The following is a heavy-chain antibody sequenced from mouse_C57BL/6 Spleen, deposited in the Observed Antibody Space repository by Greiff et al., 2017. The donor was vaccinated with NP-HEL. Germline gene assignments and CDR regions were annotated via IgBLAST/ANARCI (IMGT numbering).Heavy chain of an antibody. CDR1: GYTFTGYW. CDR3: ARGVYYGSSHFDY. J-gene: IGHJ2*01. D-gene: IGHD1-1*01. CDR2: ILPGSGST. Sequence: VQLQESGAELMKPGASVKLSCKATGYTFTGYWIEWVKQRPGHGLEWIGEILPGSGSTNYNEKFKGKATFTADPSSNTAYMQLSSLTTEDSAIYYCARGVYYGSSHFDYWGQGTTLTVSS. V-gene: IGHV1-9*01.